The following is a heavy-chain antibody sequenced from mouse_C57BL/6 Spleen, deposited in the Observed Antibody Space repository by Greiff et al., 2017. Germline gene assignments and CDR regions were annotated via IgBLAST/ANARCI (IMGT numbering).Heavy chain of an antibody. V-gene: IGHV1-64*01. CDR3: ATPPLYCSSYFDY. CDR1: GYTFTSYW. D-gene: IGHD1-1*01. Sequence: VQLQQPGAELVKPGASVKLSCKASGYTFTSYWMHWVKQRPGQGLEWIGMIHPNSGSTNYNEKFKSKATLTVDKSSSTAYMQLSSLTSEDSAVYYCATPPLYCSSYFDYWGQGTTLTVSS. J-gene: IGHJ2*01. CDR2: IHPNSGST.